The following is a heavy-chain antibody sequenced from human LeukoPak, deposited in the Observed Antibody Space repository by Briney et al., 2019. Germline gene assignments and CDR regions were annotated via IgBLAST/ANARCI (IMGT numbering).Heavy chain of an antibody. J-gene: IGHJ4*02. D-gene: IGHD5-24*01. CDR2: IYYSGST. Sequence: SSETLSLTCTVSGGSISSSSYYWGWIRQPPGKGLEWIGSIYYSGSTYYNPSLKSRVTISVDTSKNQFSLKLSSVTAADTAVYYCARRGGMATITFDYWGQGTLVTVSS. CDR1: GGSISSSSYY. V-gene: IGHV4-39*01. CDR3: ARRGGMATITFDY.